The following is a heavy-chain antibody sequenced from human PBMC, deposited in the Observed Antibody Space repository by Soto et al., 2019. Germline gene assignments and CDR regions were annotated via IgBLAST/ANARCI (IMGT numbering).Heavy chain of an antibody. CDR3: ARSYGGGTYASLDP. CDR1: GGGFSSYA. J-gene: IGHJ5*02. V-gene: IGHV1-69*13. Sequence: GASVKVSCKAAGGGFSSYAVNWVRQAPGQGLEWMGGIIPIFGTTNYAPEVQDRVTMTADESTTTAYMELRSLRSEDTAVYYCARSYGGGTYASLDPWGQGTRVTVS. D-gene: IGHD3-16*01. CDR2: IIPIFGTT.